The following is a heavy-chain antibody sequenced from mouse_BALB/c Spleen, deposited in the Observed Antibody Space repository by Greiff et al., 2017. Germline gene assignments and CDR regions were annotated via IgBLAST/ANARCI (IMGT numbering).Heavy chain of an antibody. CDR1: GFTFSSYA. CDR2: ISSGGSYT. Sequence: DVQLVESGGGLVKPGGSLKLSCAASGFTFSSYAMSWVRQSPEKRLEWVAEISSGGSYTYYPDTVTGRFTISRDNTKNTLYLEMSSLRSEDTAMYYCARVSYEAYWGQGTLVTVSA. CDR3: ARVSYEAY. V-gene: IGHV5-9-4*01. D-gene: IGHD1-1*01. J-gene: IGHJ3*01.